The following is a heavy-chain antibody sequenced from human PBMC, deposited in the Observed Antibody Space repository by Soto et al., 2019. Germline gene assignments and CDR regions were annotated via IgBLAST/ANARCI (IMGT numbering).Heavy chain of an antibody. CDR1: GGSISSSSYY. CDR3: ASEEMYYYDSSGYCWFDP. J-gene: IGHJ5*02. V-gene: IGHV4-39*01. Sequence: SETLSLTCTVSGGSISSSSYYWGWIRQPPGKGLEWIGSIYYSGSTYYNPSLKSRVTISVDTSKNQFSLKLSSVTAADTAVYYCASEEMYYYDSSGYCWFDPSGQGPLATVST. CDR2: IYYSGST. D-gene: IGHD3-22*01.